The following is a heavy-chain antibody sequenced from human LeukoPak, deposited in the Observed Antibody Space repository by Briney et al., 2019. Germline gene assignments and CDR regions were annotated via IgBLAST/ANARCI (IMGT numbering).Heavy chain of an antibody. Sequence: SETLSLTCAVSGGSISSGGYSWSWIRQPPGKGLEWIGYIYHSGSTYYNPSLKSRVTISVDRSKNQFSLKLSSVTAADTAVYYCARSSYYYGMDVWGQGTRVTVSS. CDR2: IYHSGST. V-gene: IGHV4-30-2*01. CDR1: GGSISSGGYS. J-gene: IGHJ6*02. CDR3: ARSSYYYGMDV.